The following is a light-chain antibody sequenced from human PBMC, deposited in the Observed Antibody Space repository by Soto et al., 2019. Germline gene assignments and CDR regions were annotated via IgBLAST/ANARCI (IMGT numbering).Light chain of an antibody. CDR1: QSVSSSY. CDR2: GAS. Sequence: EFVLTQSPGTLSLSPGERATLSCRASQSVSSSYLAWYQQKPGQAPRLLIYGASSRATGIPDRFSGSGSGTDFTLTISRLEPEDFAVYYCQQYGSSPDPFGQGTRLEI. V-gene: IGKV3-20*01. J-gene: IGKJ5*01. CDR3: QQYGSSPDP.